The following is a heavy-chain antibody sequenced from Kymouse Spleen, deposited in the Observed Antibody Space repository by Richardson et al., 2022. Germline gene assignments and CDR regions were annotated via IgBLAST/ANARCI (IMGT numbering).Heavy chain of an antibody. V-gene: IGHV3-23*04. J-gene: IGHJ6*02. CDR2: ISGSGGST. Sequence: EVQLVESGGGLVQPGGSLRLSCAASGFTFSSYAMSWVRQAPGKGLEWVSAISGSGGSTYYADSVKGRFTISRDNSKNTLYLQMNSLRAEDTAVYYCAKSFGVVLYYYYYGMDVWGQGTTVTVSS. CDR1: GFTFSSYA. CDR3: AKSFGVVLYYYYYGMDV. D-gene: IGHD3-3*01.